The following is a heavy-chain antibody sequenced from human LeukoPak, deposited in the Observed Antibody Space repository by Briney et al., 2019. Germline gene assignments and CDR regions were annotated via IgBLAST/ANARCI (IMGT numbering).Heavy chain of an antibody. CDR1: GFSFDDYG. Sequence: GGSLRLSCAASGFSFDDYGMHWVRQAPGKGLERVSAISGSGGSTYYADSVRGRFTISTDNSKNTLHLQMNSLRAEDTAVYYCAKDLSSIAVAGFHYWGQGTLVTVSS. V-gene: IGHV3-23*01. CDR3: AKDLSSIAVAGFHY. J-gene: IGHJ4*02. CDR2: ISGSGGST. D-gene: IGHD6-19*01.